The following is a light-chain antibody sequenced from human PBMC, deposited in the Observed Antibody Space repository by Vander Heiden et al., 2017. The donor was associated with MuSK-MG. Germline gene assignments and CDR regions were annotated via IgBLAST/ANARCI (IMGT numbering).Light chain of an antibody. J-gene: IGKJ1*01. CDR3: QQYYSTPQT. CDR1: QTVLHSSNNKNY. Sequence: DIVMTQSPDSMAVSLGEGATINCKSSQTVLHSSNNKNYLAWYQQKPGQPPKLLIYWASTRESGVPDRFSGSGSGTDFTLTISSLQAEDVAVYYCQQYYSTPQTFGPGTKVEIK. V-gene: IGKV4-1*01. CDR2: WAS.